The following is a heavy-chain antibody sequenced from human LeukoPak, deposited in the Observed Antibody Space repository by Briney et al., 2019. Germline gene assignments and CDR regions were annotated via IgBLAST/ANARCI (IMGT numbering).Heavy chain of an antibody. V-gene: IGHV4-59*12. CDR1: GGSISSYY. D-gene: IGHD5-18*01. CDR3: ARGFVQLWAYYFDY. J-gene: IGHJ4*02. Sequence: PSETLSLTCTVSGGSISSYYWSWIRQPPGKGLEWIGYIYYSGSTNYNPSLKSRVTISVDTSKNQFSLKLSSVTAADTAVYYCARGFVQLWAYYFDYWGQGTLVTVSS. CDR2: IYYSGST.